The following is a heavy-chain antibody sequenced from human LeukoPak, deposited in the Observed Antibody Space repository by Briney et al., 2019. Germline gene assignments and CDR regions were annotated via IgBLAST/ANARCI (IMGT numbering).Heavy chain of an antibody. V-gene: IGHV3-7*03. CDR2: IKEDGSEI. D-gene: IGHD6-13*01. CDR3: AKDSGIAAAGTDWYFDL. Sequence: QAGGSLRLSCAASGFTFSSYWMNWVRQAPGKGLGWVANIKEDGSEINYIDSVKGRFTISRDNAKNLLYLQMNSLRAEDMALYYCAKDSGIAAAGTDWYFDLWGHGTLVTVSS. CDR1: GFTFSSYW. J-gene: IGHJ2*01.